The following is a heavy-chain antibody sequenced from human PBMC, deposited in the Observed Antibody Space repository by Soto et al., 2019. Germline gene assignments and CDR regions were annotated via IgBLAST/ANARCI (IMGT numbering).Heavy chain of an antibody. V-gene: IGHV5-51*01. CDR3: ARKWRYCSGGSCPPDY. D-gene: IGHD2-15*01. CDR2: IYPGDSDT. J-gene: IGHJ4*02. Sequence: GESLKISCKGSGYSFTSYWIGLVRQMPLKCLEWMGIIYPGDSDTRYSPSFQGQVTISADKSISTAYLQWSSLKASDTAMYYCARKWRYCSGGSCPPDYWGQGTLVTVSS. CDR1: GYSFTSYW.